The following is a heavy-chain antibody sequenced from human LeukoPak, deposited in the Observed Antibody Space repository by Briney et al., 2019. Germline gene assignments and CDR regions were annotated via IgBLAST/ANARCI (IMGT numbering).Heavy chain of an antibody. Sequence: PSETLSLTCTVSGGSISSYYWSWIRQPAGKGLEWIGRIYTSGSTNYNPSLKSRVTMSVDTSKNQFSLKLSSVTAADTAVYYCARVGVDYGDYDYYYGMDVWGQGTTVTVSS. D-gene: IGHD4-17*01. CDR2: IYTSGST. J-gene: IGHJ6*02. CDR1: GGSISSYY. V-gene: IGHV4-4*07. CDR3: ARVGVDYGDYDYYYGMDV.